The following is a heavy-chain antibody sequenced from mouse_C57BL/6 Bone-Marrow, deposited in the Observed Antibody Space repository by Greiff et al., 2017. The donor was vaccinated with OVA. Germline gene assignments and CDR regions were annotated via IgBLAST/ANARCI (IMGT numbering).Heavy chain of an antibody. CDR2: ISSGGSYT. CDR3: ARPSCDGFAY. D-gene: IGHD2-13*01. J-gene: IGHJ3*01. CDR1: GFTFSSYG. Sequence: EVQRVESGGDLVKPGGSLKLSCAASGFTFSSYGMSWVRQTPDKRLEWVATISSGGSYTYYPDSVKGRFTISRDNAKNTLYLQMSSLKSEDTAMYYGARPSCDGFAYWGQGTLVTVSA. V-gene: IGHV5-6*01.